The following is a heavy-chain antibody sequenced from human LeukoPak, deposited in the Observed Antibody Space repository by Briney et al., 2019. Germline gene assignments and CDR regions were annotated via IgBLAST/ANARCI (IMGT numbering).Heavy chain of an antibody. J-gene: IGHJ6*03. V-gene: IGHV4-34*01. CDR1: GGSFSGYY. D-gene: IGHD1-14*01. CDR2: INHSGST. Sequence: SETLSLTCAVYGGSFSGYYWSWIRQPPGKGLEWIGEINHSGSTNYNPSLKSRVTISVDTSKNQFSLKLSSVTAADTAVYYCGRGNPPNNNSYSYMDVWAKGPPAPISS. CDR3: GRGNPPNNNSYSYMDV.